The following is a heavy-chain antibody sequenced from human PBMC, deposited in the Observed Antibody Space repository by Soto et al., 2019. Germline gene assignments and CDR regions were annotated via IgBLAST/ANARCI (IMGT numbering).Heavy chain of an antibody. V-gene: IGHV4-31*03. CDR2: IYYSGST. J-gene: IGHJ6*02. CDR3: ARVYGGFPWYYYYGMDV. CDR1: GDSVNSESYY. D-gene: IGHD5-12*01. Sequence: SETLSLTCTVSGDSVNSESYYWSWIRQPPGKGLEWIGYIYYSGSTYYKPSLKSRVTISVDTSRNQFSLKLSSVTAADTAVYYCARVYGGFPWYYYYGMDVWGQGTTVTVS.